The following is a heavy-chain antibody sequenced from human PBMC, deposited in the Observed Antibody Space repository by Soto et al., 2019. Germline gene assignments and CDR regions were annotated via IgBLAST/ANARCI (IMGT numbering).Heavy chain of an antibody. CDR1: GYTFTNHW. CDR3: DRHSKPLTALTQFDL. CDR2: IALSDSYI. D-gene: IGHD2-21*02. J-gene: IGHJ5*02. Sequence: GESLQISCQASGYTFTNHWVIWVRQMPGKDMEWMGRIALSDSYINYSPSFEGRVTLSADKSISSPYLQWNSVQASDTAVYYCDRHSKPLTALTQFDLWGQGALVTVS. V-gene: IGHV5-10-1*01.